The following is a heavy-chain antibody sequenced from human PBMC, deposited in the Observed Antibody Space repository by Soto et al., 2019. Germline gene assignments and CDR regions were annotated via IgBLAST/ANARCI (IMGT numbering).Heavy chain of an antibody. J-gene: IGHJ4*02. CDR3: ARELYCGGGSCYSFDY. Sequence: QVQLQESGPGLVKPSETLSLTCTVSGGSVSSGSYYWSWIRQPPGKGLEWIGYIYYSGSTNYNPSIKSRVTISVDTSKNQCSLKLSSVTAADTAVYYCARELYCGGGSCYSFDYWGQGTLVTVSS. CDR2: IYYSGST. V-gene: IGHV4-61*01. D-gene: IGHD2-15*01. CDR1: GGSVSSGSYY.